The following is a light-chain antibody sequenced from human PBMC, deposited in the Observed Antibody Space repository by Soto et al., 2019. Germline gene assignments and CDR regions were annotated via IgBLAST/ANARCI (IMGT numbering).Light chain of an antibody. V-gene: IGKV1-12*01. Sequence: DIQMTQSPSSVSASVGDTVTITCRASHNINSWLAWYQQKPGKAPKVLISAASNVQSGVPSRFSGSGSGREFTLTISSLQPEDFATYFCQQANSFPHSFGRGTKVEIK. J-gene: IGKJ4*01. CDR2: AAS. CDR1: HNINSW. CDR3: QQANSFPHS.